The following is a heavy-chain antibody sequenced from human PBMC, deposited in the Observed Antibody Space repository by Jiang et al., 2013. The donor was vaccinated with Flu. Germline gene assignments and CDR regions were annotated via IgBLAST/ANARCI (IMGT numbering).Heavy chain of an antibody. V-gene: IGHV1-69*01. Sequence: SGAEVKKPGSSVKVSCKASGGTFSSYAISWVRQAPGQGLEWMGGIIPIFGTANYAQKFQGRVTITADESTSTAYMELSSLRSEDTAVYYCARARWAARLGYYYYGMDVWGQGTTVTVSS. CDR2: IIPIFGTA. J-gene: IGHJ6*02. CDR3: ARARWAARLGYYYYGMDV. D-gene: IGHD6-6*01. CDR1: GGTFSSYA.